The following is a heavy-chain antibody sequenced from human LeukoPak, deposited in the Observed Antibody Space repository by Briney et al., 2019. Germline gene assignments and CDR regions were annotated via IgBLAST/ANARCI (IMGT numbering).Heavy chain of an antibody. CDR3: ARGFVIFGVVMGFDY. D-gene: IGHD3-3*01. J-gene: IGHJ4*02. V-gene: IGHV3-23*01. CDR2: ISGSGGST. Sequence: PGGSLRPSCAASGFTFSSYAMSWVRRAPGKGLEWVSAISGSGGSTYYADSVKGRFTISRDNSKNTLYLQMNSLRAEDTAVYYCARGFVIFGVVMGFDYWGQGTLVTVSS. CDR1: GFTFSSYA.